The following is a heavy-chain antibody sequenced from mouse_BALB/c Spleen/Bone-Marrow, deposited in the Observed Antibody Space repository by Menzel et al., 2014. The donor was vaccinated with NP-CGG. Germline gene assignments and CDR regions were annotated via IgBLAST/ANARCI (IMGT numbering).Heavy chain of an antibody. J-gene: IGHJ2*01. CDR3: ARQGYYGKGDY. V-gene: IGHV4-1*02. CDR2: INPDSSTI. D-gene: IGHD2-1*01. Sequence: DVKLQESGGGLVQPGGSLKLSCAASGFDFSRYWMSWVRQAPGKGLEWIGEINPDSSTINYTPSLKDKFIISRDNAKNTLYLRMSKVRSEDTALYYCARQGYYGKGDYWGQGTTLTVSS. CDR1: GFDFSRYW.